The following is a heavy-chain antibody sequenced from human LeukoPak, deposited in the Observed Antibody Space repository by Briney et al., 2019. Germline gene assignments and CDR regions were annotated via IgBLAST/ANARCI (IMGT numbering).Heavy chain of an antibody. V-gene: IGHV3-23*01. D-gene: IGHD2-8*01. CDR3: AKVILTHPSRRGVFDY. CDR2: ISGSGGST. Sequence: GGSLRLSCAASGFTFSSYSMNWVRQAPGKALECVSAISGSGGSTYYADSVKGRFTISRDNSKNTLYLQMNSLRAEDTAVYYCAKVILTHPSRRGVFDYWGQGTLVTVSS. CDR1: GFTFSSYS. J-gene: IGHJ4*02.